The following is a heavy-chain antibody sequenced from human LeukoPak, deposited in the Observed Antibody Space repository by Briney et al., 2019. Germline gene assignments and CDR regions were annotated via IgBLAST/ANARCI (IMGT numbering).Heavy chain of an antibody. D-gene: IGHD3-22*01. CDR2: ISGSGGST. Sequence: GGSLRLSCAASGFTFSSYAMSWVRQAPGKGLEWVSSISGSGGSTYYADSVEGRFTISRDNSKNTLFLQMNSLRAEDTAVYYCAKDPYYYDTSGYNGDYWGQGTLVTVSS. V-gene: IGHV3-23*01. J-gene: IGHJ4*02. CDR3: AKDPYYYDTSGYNGDY. CDR1: GFTFSSYA.